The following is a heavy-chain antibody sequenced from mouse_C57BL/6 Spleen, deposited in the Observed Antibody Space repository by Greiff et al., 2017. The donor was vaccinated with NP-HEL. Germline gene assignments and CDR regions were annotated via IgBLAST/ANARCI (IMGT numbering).Heavy chain of an antibody. CDR2: ISSGSSTI. Sequence: EVMLVESGGGLVKPGGSLKLSCAASGFTFSDYGMHWVRQAPEKGLEWVAYISSGSSTIYYADTVKGRFTISRDNAKNTLFLQMTSLRSEDTAMYYCARDYGYGFAYWGQGTLVTDSA. J-gene: IGHJ3*01. CDR3: ARDYGYGFAY. CDR1: GFTFSDYG. D-gene: IGHD2-2*01. V-gene: IGHV5-17*01.